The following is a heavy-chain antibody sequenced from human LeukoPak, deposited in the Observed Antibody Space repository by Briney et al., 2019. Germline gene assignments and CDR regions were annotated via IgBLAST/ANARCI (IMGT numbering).Heavy chain of an antibody. CDR2: ISSSGSTI. CDR1: GFTFSTYG. Sequence: PGGSLRLSCVASGFTFSTYGMSWVRQAPGKGLEWVSYISSSGSTIYYADSVKGRFTISRDNAKNSLYLQMNSLRAEDTAVYYCARDRAYYFDYWGQGTLVTVSS. D-gene: IGHD3-10*01. CDR3: ARDRAYYFDY. J-gene: IGHJ4*02. V-gene: IGHV3-48*04.